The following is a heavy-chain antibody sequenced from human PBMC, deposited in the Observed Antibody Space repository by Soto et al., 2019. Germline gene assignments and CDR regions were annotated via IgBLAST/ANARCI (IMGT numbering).Heavy chain of an antibody. Sequence: EVQLVESGGGLVKPGESLRLSCAASGFTFSSHTMNWVRQAPGQGLEWVSSISVSSTYIYYADSVKGRFTISRDNARNSLYLHRNSHSAEFTAVYYCARGAGRGYATEGDYCRDYWGRGALVAVSS. V-gene: IGHV3-21*01. CDR2: ISVSSTYI. D-gene: IGHD2-2*01. CDR3: ARGAGRGYATEGDYCRDY. CDR1: GFTFSSHT. J-gene: IGHJ4*01.